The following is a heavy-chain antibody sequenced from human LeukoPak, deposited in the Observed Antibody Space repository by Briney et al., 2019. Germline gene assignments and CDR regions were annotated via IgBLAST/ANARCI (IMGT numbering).Heavy chain of an antibody. J-gene: IGHJ3*02. V-gene: IGHV3-21*01. CDR3: TRVKSNYDTSGSEDAFDI. D-gene: IGHD3-22*01. CDR2: ISSSSSYI. CDR1: GFTFSSYS. Sequence: GGSLRLSCAASGFTFSSYSMNWVRQAPGKGLEWVSSISSSSSYIYYADSVKGRFTISRDNAKNTLYLQMNSLRIDDTGIYYCTRVKSNYDTSGSEDAFDIWGQGTMVTVSS.